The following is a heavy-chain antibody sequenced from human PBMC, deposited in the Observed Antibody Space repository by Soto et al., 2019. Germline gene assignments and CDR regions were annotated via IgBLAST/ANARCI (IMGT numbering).Heavy chain of an antibody. J-gene: IGHJ6*02. CDR1: GYTFTRYG. V-gene: IGHV1-18*01. CDR2: ISGYNGDT. Sequence: QGQLVQSGAEVKKPGASVKVSCKASGYTFTRYGISWVRQAPGQGLEWMGWISGYNGDTNYAQKFQGRVTMTIDTSTSTAYMELTSLTSDDTAVYYCAKNGQPPYYYYGMVVWGQGTTVTVSS. D-gene: IGHD2-8*01. CDR3: AKNGQPPYYYYGMVV.